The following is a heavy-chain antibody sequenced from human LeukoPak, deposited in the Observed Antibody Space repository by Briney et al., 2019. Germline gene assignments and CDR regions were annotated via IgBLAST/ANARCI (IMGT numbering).Heavy chain of an antibody. D-gene: IGHD3-9*01. CDR1: GYSFTSYW. V-gene: IGHV5-51*01. Sequence: GESLKISCKGSGYSFTSYWIGWVRQLPGKGLEWMGIIYPGDSDTRYSPSFQGQVTISADKSISTAYLQWSSLKASDTAMYYCARLSWAPYDILTGALFGAFDIWGQGTMVTVSS. J-gene: IGHJ3*02. CDR2: IYPGDSDT. CDR3: ARLSWAPYDILTGALFGAFDI.